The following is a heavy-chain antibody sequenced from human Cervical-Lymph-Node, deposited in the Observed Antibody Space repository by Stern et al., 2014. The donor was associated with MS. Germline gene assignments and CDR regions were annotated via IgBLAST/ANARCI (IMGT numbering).Heavy chain of an antibody. V-gene: IGHV4-61*02. J-gene: IGHJ3*02. Sequence: QVQLQESGPGLVKPSQTLSLTCTVSGGSISSASYYWNWIRQPAGKGLEWIGRIYTSGGANSNPFLESRVSIAVDTPKNQFTLTLPSVTAADTAVYYCARLARWEEQVSGGAFDIWGQGTKVTVSS. CDR2: IYTSGGA. D-gene: IGHD1-26*01. CDR1: GGSISSASYY. CDR3: ARLARWEEQVSGGAFDI.